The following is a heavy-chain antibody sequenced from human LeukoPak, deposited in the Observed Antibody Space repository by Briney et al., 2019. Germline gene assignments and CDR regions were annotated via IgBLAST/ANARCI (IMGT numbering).Heavy chain of an antibody. CDR1: GGSISSGGYS. D-gene: IGHD4-17*01. Sequence: SETLSLTCAVSGGSISSGGYSWSWIRQPPGKGLEWIGYIYHSGSTYYNPSLKSRVTISVDTSKNQFSLKLSSVTAADTAVYYCARGGTNYGDYGEVPFDYWGQGTLVTVSS. J-gene: IGHJ4*02. V-gene: IGHV4-30-2*01. CDR3: ARGGTNYGDYGEVPFDY. CDR2: IYHSGST.